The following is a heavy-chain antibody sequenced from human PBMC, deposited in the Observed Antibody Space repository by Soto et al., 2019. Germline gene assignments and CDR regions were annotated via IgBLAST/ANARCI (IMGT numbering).Heavy chain of an antibody. V-gene: IGHV4-30-2*01. CDR1: GGSISSGGYS. J-gene: IGHJ4*02. CDR3: AAGPIGDYTDGFDY. D-gene: IGHD4-17*01. CDR2: IYHSGST. Sequence: QLQLQESGSGLVKPSQTLSLTCAVSGGSISSGGYSWSWIRQPPGQGLEWIGYIYHSGSTYYNPSLKSRVTISVDRSTNQVSLKLSSVTAADTAVYDCAAGPIGDYTDGFDYWGQGTLVTVSS.